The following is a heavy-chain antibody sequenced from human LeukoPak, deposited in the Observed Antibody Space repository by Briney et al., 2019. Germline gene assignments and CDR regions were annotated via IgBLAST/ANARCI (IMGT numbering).Heavy chain of an antibody. J-gene: IGHJ4*02. CDR1: GGSINGYS. V-gene: IGHV4-59*08. CDR3: ARLGGNWNSPGGDY. CDR2: ISYTGTT. Sequence: PSETLSLTCSVSGGSINGYSWTWIRQPPGMRLEWVGHISYTGTTNYNPSLTTRVAISVDTSKNQFSLKLTSVTAADTGMYFCARLGGNWNSPGGDYWGQGTLVTVSS. D-gene: IGHD2-21*01.